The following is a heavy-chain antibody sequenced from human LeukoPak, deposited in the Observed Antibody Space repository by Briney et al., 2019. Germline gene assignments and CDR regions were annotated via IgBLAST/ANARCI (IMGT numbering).Heavy chain of an antibody. J-gene: IGHJ4*02. CDR3: ASGSAAWDY. CDR2: INPNSGDT. V-gene: IGHV1-2*02. D-gene: IGHD6-13*01. Sequence: ASVKVSPEPSGYTFTGYYMHWVRQAPGQGLEWMGWINPNSGDTNYAQKFQGKVTMTRDTSISTAYMELSRLRSDDTAVYYCASGSAAWDYWGQGTLVTVSS. CDR1: GYTFTGYY.